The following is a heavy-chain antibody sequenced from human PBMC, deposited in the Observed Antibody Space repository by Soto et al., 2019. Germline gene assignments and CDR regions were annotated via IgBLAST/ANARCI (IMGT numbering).Heavy chain of an antibody. V-gene: IGHV3-23*01. CDR1: GFTFSSYA. CDR3: AKGASRYYYYYMDV. J-gene: IGHJ6*03. CDR2: ISGSGGST. D-gene: IGHD1-26*01. Sequence: GGSLRLSCAASGFTFSSYAMSWVRQAPGKGLEWVSAISGSGGSTYYADSVKGRFTISRDNSKNTLYLQVNSLRVEDTAVYYCAKGASRYYYYYMDVWGKGTTVTVSS.